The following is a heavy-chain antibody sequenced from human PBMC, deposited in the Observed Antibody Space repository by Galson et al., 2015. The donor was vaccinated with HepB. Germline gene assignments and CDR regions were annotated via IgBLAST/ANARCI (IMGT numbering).Heavy chain of an antibody. V-gene: IGHV3-48*01. CDR2: ISAPSRNI. Sequence: SLRLSCAGSGFTFSSHFMNWVRQAPGKGLEWVAYISAPSRNIYYADSVKGRFSISRDNGKNSLYLQMTSLRAEDTAVYYCARVYDGDDAGEDYGMDVWGPGATVTVSS. CDR3: ARVYDGDDAGEDYGMDV. D-gene: IGHD4-17*01. CDR1: GFTFSSHF. J-gene: IGHJ6*02.